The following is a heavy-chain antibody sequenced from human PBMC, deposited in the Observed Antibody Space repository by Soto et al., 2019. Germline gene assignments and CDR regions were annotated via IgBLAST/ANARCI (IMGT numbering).Heavy chain of an antibody. Sequence: QVQLQESGPGLVKPSETLSLTCTVSGGSVSSGSYYWSWIRQPPGKGLEWIGYIYYSGSTNYNPSLKSRVTISVDTSKDLFSLKLSSVTAADTAVYYCARESRGSGRFAFDIWGQGTMVTVSS. CDR1: GGSVSSGSYY. D-gene: IGHD3-10*01. J-gene: IGHJ3*02. CDR2: IYYSGST. V-gene: IGHV4-61*01. CDR3: ARESRGSGRFAFDI.